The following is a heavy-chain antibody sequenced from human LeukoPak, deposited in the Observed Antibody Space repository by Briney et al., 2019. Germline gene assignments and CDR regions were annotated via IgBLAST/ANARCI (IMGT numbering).Heavy chain of an antibody. V-gene: IGHV5-51*01. CDR2: IYPGDSDT. CDR1: GYSFTRYW. CDR3: ARQDGMALYYSDY. J-gene: IGHJ4*02. Sequence: GESLKISCKGSGYSFTRYWIAWVRQMPEKGLEWMGIIYPGDSDTRYSPSFQGQVTISADKSISTAYLQWSSLKASDTAMYYCARQDGMALYYSDYWGQGTLVTVSS. D-gene: IGHD1-14*01.